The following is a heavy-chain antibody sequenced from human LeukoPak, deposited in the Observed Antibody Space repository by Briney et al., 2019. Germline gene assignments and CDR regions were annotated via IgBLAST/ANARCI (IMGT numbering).Heavy chain of an antibody. J-gene: IGHJ5*02. D-gene: IGHD5-24*01. V-gene: IGHV4-39*01. Sequence: PSETLSLTCTVSGGSISSSSYYWGWIRQPPGKGLEGIGSIYYSGSTYYNPSLKSRVTISVDTSKNQLSLKLSSVTAADTAVYYCARHLTDRRWLQLRWFDPWGQGTLVTVSS. CDR3: ARHLTDRRWLQLRWFDP. CDR2: IYYSGST. CDR1: GGSISSSSYY.